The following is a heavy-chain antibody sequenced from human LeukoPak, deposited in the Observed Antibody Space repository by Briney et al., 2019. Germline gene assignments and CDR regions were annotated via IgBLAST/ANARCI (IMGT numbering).Heavy chain of an antibody. Sequence: SETLSLTCAVYGGSFSGYYWSWIRQPPGKGLEWIGEINHSGSTNYNPSLKSRVTISVDTSKNLFSLKLSSVTAADTAVYYCAXXXXXXXXXPNYYYYYGMDVWGQGTTVTVSS. CDR2: INHSGST. J-gene: IGHJ6*02. CDR3: AXXXXXXXXXPNYYYYYGMDV. CDR1: GGSFSGYY. V-gene: IGHV4-34*01.